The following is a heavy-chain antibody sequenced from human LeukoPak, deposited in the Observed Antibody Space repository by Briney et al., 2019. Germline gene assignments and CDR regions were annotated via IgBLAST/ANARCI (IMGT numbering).Heavy chain of an antibody. Sequence: SETLSLTCTVSGGSISSYYWSWIRQPAGKGLEWLGRIYTSGSTNYNPSLKSRVTMSVDTSKNQFSLKLSSVTAADTAVYYCARSVTMVRGVLRESFHASDIWGQGTMVTVSS. J-gene: IGHJ3*02. CDR2: IYTSGST. D-gene: IGHD3-10*01. CDR3: ARSVTMVRGVLRESFHASDI. CDR1: GGSISSYY. V-gene: IGHV4-4*07.